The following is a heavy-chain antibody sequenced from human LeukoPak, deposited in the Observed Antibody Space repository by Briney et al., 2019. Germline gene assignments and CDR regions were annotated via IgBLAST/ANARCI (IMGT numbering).Heavy chain of an antibody. Sequence: GGSLRPSYVVPAFTVSSHHMAWVRQVPGKGLEWRSIIYSGGKSHNADSLKGRFTVSKDNFRNTVFLDMHRLRADDTDVYFCRRCRVIALADCRGDYYYCYMDVWGKGTTVSVSS. V-gene: IGHV3-53*01. D-gene: IGHD3-16*02. CDR1: AFTVSSHH. CDR2: IYSGGKS. J-gene: IGHJ6*03. CDR3: RRCRVIALADCRGDYYYCYMDV.